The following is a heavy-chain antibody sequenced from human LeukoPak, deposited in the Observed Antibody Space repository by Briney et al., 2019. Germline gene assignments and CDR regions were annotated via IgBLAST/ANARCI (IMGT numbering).Heavy chain of an antibody. Sequence: GASVKVSCKASGYTFTGYYMHWVRQAPGQGLEWMGWISAYNGNTNYAQKLQGRVTMTTDTSTSTAYMELRSLRSDDTAVYYCARVSVAGTFFDYWGQGTLVTVSS. V-gene: IGHV1-18*04. D-gene: IGHD6-19*01. CDR2: ISAYNGNT. CDR1: GYTFTGYY. J-gene: IGHJ4*02. CDR3: ARVSVAGTFFDY.